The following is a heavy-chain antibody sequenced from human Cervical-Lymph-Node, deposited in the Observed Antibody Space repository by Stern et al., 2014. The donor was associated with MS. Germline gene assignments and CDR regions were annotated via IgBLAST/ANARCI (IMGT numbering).Heavy chain of an antibody. V-gene: IGHV3-30*04. CDR1: GFIFSSFP. J-gene: IGHJ3*02. Sequence: QVQLVESGGGVVQPGSSLRLTCTASGFIFSSFPTHWVRQAPGKGLEWVATISPDGGDKDYTDSVKGRFNISRDNSKSTLFLQMNTLRSEDTAVYYCSSGTYDGSFDIWGQGTMVTVS. D-gene: IGHD1-1*01. CDR3: SSGTYDGSFDI. CDR2: ISPDGGDK.